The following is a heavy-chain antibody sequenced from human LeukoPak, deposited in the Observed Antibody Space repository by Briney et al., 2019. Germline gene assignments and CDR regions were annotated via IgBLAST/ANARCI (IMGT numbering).Heavy chain of an antibody. CDR3: ARAEQWLAPNHDAFDI. CDR2: ISYDGSNK. Sequence: GGSLRLSCAVSGFTVSSNYMSWVRQAPGKGLEWVAVISYDGSNKYYADSVKGRFTISRDNSKNTLYLQMNSLRAEDTAVYYCARAEQWLAPNHDAFDIWGQGTMVTVSS. J-gene: IGHJ3*02. V-gene: IGHV3-30-3*01. CDR1: GFTVSSNY. D-gene: IGHD6-19*01.